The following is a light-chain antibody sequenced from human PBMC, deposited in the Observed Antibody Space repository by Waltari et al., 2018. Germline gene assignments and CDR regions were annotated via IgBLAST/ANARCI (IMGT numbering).Light chain of an antibody. J-gene: IGKJ1*01. Sequence: DVVMTQSPLSLPVTLGQPASISCRSSQSLVHSDGNTYWTWFQQRPGQAPRRLIYKVSNRDSGVPDRFSGSGSGTDFTLKISRVEAEDVGVYYCMQGTHWPPWTFGQGTKVEIK. CDR2: KVS. V-gene: IGKV2-30*02. CDR1: QSLVHSDGNTY. CDR3: MQGTHWPPWT.